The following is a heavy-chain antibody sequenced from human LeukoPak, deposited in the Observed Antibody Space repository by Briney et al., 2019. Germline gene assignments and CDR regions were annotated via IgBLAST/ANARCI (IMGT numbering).Heavy chain of an antibody. V-gene: IGHV3-74*01. CDR1: GFTFSSYW. J-gene: IGHJ4*02. CDR3: AREILEPGKTHEY. D-gene: IGHD1-1*01. Sequence: GGSLRLSCAASGFTFSSYWMLWVRQVPGKGLVWVSRINNDGTATFFADSVKGRFTISRDNAKNTLYLQMDSLRAEDTAMYYCAREILEPGKTHEYWGQGTLVTVSS. CDR2: INNDGTAT.